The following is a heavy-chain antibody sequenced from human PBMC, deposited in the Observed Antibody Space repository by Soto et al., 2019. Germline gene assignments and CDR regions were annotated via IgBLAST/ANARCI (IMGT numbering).Heavy chain of an antibody. J-gene: IGHJ4*02. CDR2: IYYSGST. D-gene: IGHD3-22*01. CDR1: GGSISSSSYY. CDR3: SKVFGGYYFAFVY. Sequence: SETLSLTCTVSGGSISSSSYYWGWIRQPPGKGLEWIGSIYYSGSTYYNPSLNSRVTISVDRSKNQFSLKLSSVTAADTAVFYCSKVFGGYYFAFVYWGQGTLVTVS. V-gene: IGHV4-39*07.